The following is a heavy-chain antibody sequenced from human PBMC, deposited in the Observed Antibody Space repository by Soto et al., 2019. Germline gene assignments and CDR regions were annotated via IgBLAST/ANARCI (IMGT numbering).Heavy chain of an antibody. CDR3: AREADFASSGYVLDY. V-gene: IGHV3-21*01. Sequence: GSLRLSCAASGFTFSGFSMNWVRQAPGKGLEWVSSVTSSPSSMFYADSVKGRFTISRDDAKDSLFLQMNSLRADDTAVYYCAREADFASSGYVLDYWGLGTLVTVSS. CDR2: VTSSPSSM. D-gene: IGHD3-22*01. J-gene: IGHJ4*02. CDR1: GFTFSGFS.